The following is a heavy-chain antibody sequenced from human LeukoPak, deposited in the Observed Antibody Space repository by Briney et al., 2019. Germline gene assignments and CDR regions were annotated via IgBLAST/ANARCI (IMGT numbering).Heavy chain of an antibody. CDR3: ARHRITIFGATDAFDI. CDR1: GYSFNNYW. CDR2: IYPGDSDT. V-gene: IGHV5-51*01. D-gene: IGHD3-3*01. Sequence: GESLKISCKGSGYSFNNYWIGWVRQMPGKGLEWMGIIYPGDSDTRYSPSFQDQVTISADKSISTAYLQWSSLKASDTAMYYCARHRITIFGATDAFDIWGQGTMVTVSS. J-gene: IGHJ3*02.